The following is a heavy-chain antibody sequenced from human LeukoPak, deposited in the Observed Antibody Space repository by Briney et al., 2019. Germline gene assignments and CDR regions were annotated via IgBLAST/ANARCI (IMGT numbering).Heavy chain of an antibody. J-gene: IGHJ4*02. CDR1: GFTFDDYA. V-gene: IGHV3-9*01. Sequence: GGSLRLSCAASGFTFDDYAMHWVRQAPGKGLEWVSGISWNSGSIGYADSVKGRFTISRDNAKNSLYLQMNSLRAEDTALYYCAKASSGWYRMDYWGQGTLVTVSS. D-gene: IGHD6-19*01. CDR3: AKASSGWYRMDY. CDR2: ISWNSGSI.